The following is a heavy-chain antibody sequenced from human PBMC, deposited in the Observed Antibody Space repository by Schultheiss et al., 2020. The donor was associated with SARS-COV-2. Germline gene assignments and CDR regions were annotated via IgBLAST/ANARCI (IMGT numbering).Heavy chain of an antibody. J-gene: IGHJ4*02. CDR3: ARMTKYYYDRSGCIDY. CDR1: GFSLNTREVG. D-gene: IGHD3-22*01. Sequence: SGPTLVKPTQTLTLTCTFSGFSLNTREVGVTWIRQPPGAPLEWLAHIFSDDEKSYSTSLKSRLTISKDTSKSQVVLTMTNMDPTDTATYYCARMTKYYYDRSGCIDYWGQGILVTVSS. V-gene: IGHV2-26*01. CDR2: IFSDDEK.